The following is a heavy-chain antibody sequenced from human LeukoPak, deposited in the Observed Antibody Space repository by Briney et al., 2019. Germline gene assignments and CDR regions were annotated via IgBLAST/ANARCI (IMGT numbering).Heavy chain of an antibody. CDR1: GFTFSSYA. D-gene: IGHD4-23*01. Sequence: GGSLRLSCAASGFTFSSYAMSWVRQAPGKGLEWVSAISGRGGSTYYADSVKGRFTISRDNSKNTLYLQMNSLRAEDTAVYYCAKVPDYGGKGGFDYWGQGTLVTVSS. V-gene: IGHV3-23*01. CDR2: ISGRGGST. CDR3: AKVPDYGGKGGFDY. J-gene: IGHJ4*02.